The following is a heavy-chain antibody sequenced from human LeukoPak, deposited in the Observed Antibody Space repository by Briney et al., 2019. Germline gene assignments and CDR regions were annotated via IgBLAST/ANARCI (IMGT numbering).Heavy chain of an antibody. V-gene: IGHV3-66*01. CDR1: GFTSSSYA. CDR3: ARDEEGILDY. CDR2: IYSGGST. Sequence: GGSLRLSCAASGFTSSSYAMTWVRQAPGKGLEWVSVIYSGGSTYYADSVKGRFTISRDNSKNTLYLQMNSLRAEDTAVYYCARDEEGILDYWGQGTLVTVSS. D-gene: IGHD6-13*01. J-gene: IGHJ4*02.